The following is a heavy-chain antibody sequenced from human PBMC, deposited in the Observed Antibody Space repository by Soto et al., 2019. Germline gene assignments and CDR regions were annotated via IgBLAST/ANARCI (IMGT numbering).Heavy chain of an antibody. D-gene: IGHD5-18*01. CDR2: IYPGDSDT. J-gene: IGHJ4*02. CDR3: ATSTLYSYGYD. Sequence: GESLKISCKASGYSFTTYWIGWVRQMPGKGLEWMGIIYPGDSDTRYSPSFQGQVTISADKSLSTVYLQWSSLKASDTAMYYCATSTLYSYGYDWGQGTLVTVSS. CDR1: GYSFTTYW. V-gene: IGHV5-51*01.